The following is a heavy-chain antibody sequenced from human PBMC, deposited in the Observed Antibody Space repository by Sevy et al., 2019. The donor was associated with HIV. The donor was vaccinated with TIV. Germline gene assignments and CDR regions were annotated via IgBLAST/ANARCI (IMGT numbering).Heavy chain of an antibody. CDR2: IWYDGSNK. CDR1: GFTFSSYG. D-gene: IGHD6-13*01. CDR3: ARPYSSSWYTLYAFDI. V-gene: IGHV3-33*01. J-gene: IGHJ3*02. Sequence: GGSLRLSCAASGFTFSSYGMHWVRQAPGKGLEWVAVIWYDGSNKYYADSVKGRFTISRDNSKNTLYLQMNSLSAEDTAVYYCARPYSSSWYTLYAFDIWGQGTMVTVSS.